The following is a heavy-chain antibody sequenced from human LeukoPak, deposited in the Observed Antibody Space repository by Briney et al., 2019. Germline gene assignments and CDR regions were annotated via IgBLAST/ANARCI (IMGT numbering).Heavy chain of an antibody. V-gene: IGHV3-30-3*01. CDR3: ARAGGSYWGVFDY. CDR2: ISYDGSNK. D-gene: IGHD1-26*01. J-gene: IGHJ4*02. CDR1: GFTFSSYA. Sequence: PGGSLRLSCAASGFTFSSYAMHWVRQAPGKGLEWVAVISYDGSNKYYADSVKGRFTISRDNSKNTLYLQMNSPRAEDTAVYYCARAGGSYWGVFDYWGQGTLVTVSS.